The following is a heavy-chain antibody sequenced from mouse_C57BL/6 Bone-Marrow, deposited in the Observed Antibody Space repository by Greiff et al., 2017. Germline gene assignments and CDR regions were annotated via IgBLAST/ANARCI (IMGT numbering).Heavy chain of an antibody. CDR1: GYTFTSYW. Sequence: VQLQQSGAELVKPGASVKLSCTASGYTFTSYWMHWVQQRPGRGLEWIGRIDPDSGGTKYNEKFKSQATMTVDKPSSTAYMQLSSLTCEDSAVYNDARSNYHVENNAMDYWGQGTSVTVAS. J-gene: IGHJ4*01. CDR2: IDPDSGGT. CDR3: ARSNYHVENNAMDY. D-gene: IGHD2-1*01. V-gene: IGHV1-72*01.